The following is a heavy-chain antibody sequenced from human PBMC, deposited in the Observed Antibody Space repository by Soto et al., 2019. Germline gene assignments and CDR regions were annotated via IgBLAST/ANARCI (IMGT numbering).Heavy chain of an antibody. CDR3: ARMYQLHNWFDP. J-gene: IGHJ5*02. CDR1: GGSISSGGYS. D-gene: IGHD2-2*01. Sequence: SETLSLTCAVSGGSISSGGYSWSWIRQPSGKGLEWIGYIYHSGSTYYNPSLKSRVTISVDRSKNQFSLKLSSVTAADTAVYYCARMYQLHNWFDPWGQGTLVTVSS. CDR2: IYHSGST. V-gene: IGHV4-30-2*01.